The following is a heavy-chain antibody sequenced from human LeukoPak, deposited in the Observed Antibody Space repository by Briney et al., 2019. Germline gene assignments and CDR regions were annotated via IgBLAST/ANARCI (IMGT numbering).Heavy chain of an antibody. CDR3: ARVPAPRDILFDY. V-gene: IGHV3-11*04. CDR2: ISSSGTVI. D-gene: IGHD2-15*01. CDR1: GFTLNNYV. J-gene: IGHJ4*02. Sequence: GGSLRLSCVASGFTLNNYVMSWIRQAPGKGLEWISYISSSGTVIYYTDSVKGRFTVSRDNAKNSLYLQMNSLRAEDTAVYYCARVPAPRDILFDYWGQGTLVTVSS.